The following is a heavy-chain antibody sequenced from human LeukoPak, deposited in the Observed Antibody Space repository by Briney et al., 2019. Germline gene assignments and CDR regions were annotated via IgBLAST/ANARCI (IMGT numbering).Heavy chain of an antibody. D-gene: IGHD5-24*01. Sequence: KPSETLSLTCTVSGGSISSSDYYWSWIRQPPGKGLEWIGYIYYSGSTYYNPSLKSRVTISVDTSKNQFSLKLSSVTAADTAVYYCARCRDGYNFDYWGQGTLVTVSS. CDR2: IYYSGST. CDR1: GGSISSSDYY. J-gene: IGHJ4*02. V-gene: IGHV4-30-4*01. CDR3: ARCRDGYNFDY.